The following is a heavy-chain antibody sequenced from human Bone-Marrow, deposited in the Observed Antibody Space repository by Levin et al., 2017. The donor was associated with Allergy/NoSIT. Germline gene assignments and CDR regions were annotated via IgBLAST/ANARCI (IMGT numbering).Heavy chain of an antibody. CDR3: ARDRRVVVVPGLRPDY. D-gene: IGHD2-2*01. J-gene: IGHJ4*02. CDR2: ISAYNGNT. CDR1: GYTFTSYG. Sequence: ASVKVSCKASGYTFTSYGISWVRQAPGQGLEWMGWISAYNGNTNYAQKLQGRVTMTTDTSTSTAYMELRSLRSDDTAVYYCARDRRVVVVPGLRPDYWGQGTLVTVSS. V-gene: IGHV1-18*01.